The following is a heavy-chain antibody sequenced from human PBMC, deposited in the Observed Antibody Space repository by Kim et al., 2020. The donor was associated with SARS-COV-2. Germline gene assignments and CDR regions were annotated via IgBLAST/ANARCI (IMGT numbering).Heavy chain of an antibody. CDR1: GFTFSSYG. V-gene: IGHV3-33*06. CDR3: AEDDSSGYYGPVDP. CDR2: IWYDGSNK. D-gene: IGHD3-22*01. J-gene: IGHJ5*02. Sequence: GGSLRLSCAASGFTFSSYGMHWVRQAPGKGLEWVAVIWYDGSNKYYADSVKGRFTISRDNSKNTLYLQMNSLRAEDMAVYYCAEDDSSGYYGPVDPWGQGTLVTVSS.